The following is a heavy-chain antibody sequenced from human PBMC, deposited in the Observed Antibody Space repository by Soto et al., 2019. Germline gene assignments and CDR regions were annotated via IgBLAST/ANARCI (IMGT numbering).Heavy chain of an antibody. Sequence: PGGSLRLSCVASGFTFNSYSMNWVRQAPGKGLEWVASISRSSIYIYYSDSLKGRVTISRDNAKNSLYLQMDSLRVEDTAMYYCAREELDYWGQGTLVTVSS. CDR1: GFTFNSYS. CDR3: AREELDY. J-gene: IGHJ4*02. CDR2: ISRSSIYI. D-gene: IGHD1-1*01. V-gene: IGHV3-21*01.